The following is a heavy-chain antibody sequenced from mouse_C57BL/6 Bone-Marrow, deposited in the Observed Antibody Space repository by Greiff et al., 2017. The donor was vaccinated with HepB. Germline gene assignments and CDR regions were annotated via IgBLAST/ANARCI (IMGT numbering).Heavy chain of an antibody. J-gene: IGHJ2*01. CDR1: GFTFSSYG. CDR2: ISSGGSYT. Sequence: DVMLVESGGDLVKPGGSLKLSCAASGFTFSSYGMSWVRQTPDKRLEWVATISSGGSYTYYPDSVKGRFTISRDNAKNTLYLQMSSLKSEDTAMYYCARPLPYFDYWGQGTTLTVSS. D-gene: IGHD5-5*01. V-gene: IGHV5-6*02. CDR3: ARPLPYFDY.